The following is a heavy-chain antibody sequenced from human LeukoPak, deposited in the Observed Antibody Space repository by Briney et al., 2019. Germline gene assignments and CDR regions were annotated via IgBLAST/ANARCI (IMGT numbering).Heavy chain of an antibody. CDR1: GVSISSTNYL. J-gene: IGHJ4*02. V-gene: IGHV4-39*07. CDR2: ISYTGTT. D-gene: IGHD3/OR15-3a*01. Sequence: SETLSLTCTVSGVSISSTNYLWGGIRQPRGKGLEGIGSISYTGTTYYNPALKGRVTISVDTSKNQLSLKVSSVTAADTAVFYCARDPDFWTGYYYFDYWGQGTLVTVSS. CDR3: ARDPDFWTGYYYFDY.